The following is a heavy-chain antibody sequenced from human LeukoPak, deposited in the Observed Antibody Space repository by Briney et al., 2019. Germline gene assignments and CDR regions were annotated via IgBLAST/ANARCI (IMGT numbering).Heavy chain of an antibody. V-gene: IGHV4-4*09. D-gene: IGHD5-24*01. J-gene: IGHJ4*02. CDR3: ARHGLGDGYNDY. Sequence: SATLSLPCTVSGGSISSYYWSWSRPPPGKGLEWIGYIYTSGSTNYNPSLKSRVTISVDTTKNQFSLKMSSVTAADTAVYYCARHGLGDGYNDYWGQGTLVTVSS. CDR2: IYTSGST. CDR1: GGSISSYY.